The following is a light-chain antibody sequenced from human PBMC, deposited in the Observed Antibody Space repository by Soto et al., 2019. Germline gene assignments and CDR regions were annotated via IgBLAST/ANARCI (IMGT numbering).Light chain of an antibody. Sequence: DIQMPQSPSSLSASLGDRVTITCQASQAITKYLNWYRQKPGKAPKLLIFDASNLETGVPSRFSGSGSGTDFTFSISSLQPEDIATYYCQQYDNLPITFGQGTRLEIK. CDR2: DAS. J-gene: IGKJ5*01. V-gene: IGKV1-33*01. CDR3: QQYDNLPIT. CDR1: QAITKY.